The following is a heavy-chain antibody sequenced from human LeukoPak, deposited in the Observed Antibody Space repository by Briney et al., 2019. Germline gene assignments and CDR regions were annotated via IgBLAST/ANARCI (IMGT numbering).Heavy chain of an antibody. CDR3: AIMHPYYDGSGYWVQ. V-gene: IGHV3-23*01. Sequence: GSLRLSCAASGFTFGSYAMSWVRQAPGKGLEWVSGISTSGGSSSCADSVKGRFTISRDNPRNTLYMEMNSLRAEDTALYYCAIMHPYYDGSGYWVQWGQGTLVTVSS. CDR1: GFTFGSYA. J-gene: IGHJ4*02. CDR2: ISTSGGSS. D-gene: IGHD3-22*01.